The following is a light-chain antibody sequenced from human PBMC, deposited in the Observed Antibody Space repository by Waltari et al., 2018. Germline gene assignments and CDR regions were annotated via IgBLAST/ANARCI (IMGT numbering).Light chain of an antibody. CDR1: SSDVGAYND. Sequence: QSALTQPASVSGSPGQSITISCAGTSSDVGAYNDVAWYQQHSGKAPKLIISDVNNRPSRVSNLFSASKSGNTASLIISGLQADDEADYYCSSYTTTSTYVFGTGTTVSVL. CDR3: SSYTTTSTYV. CDR2: DVN. J-gene: IGLJ1*01. V-gene: IGLV2-14*03.